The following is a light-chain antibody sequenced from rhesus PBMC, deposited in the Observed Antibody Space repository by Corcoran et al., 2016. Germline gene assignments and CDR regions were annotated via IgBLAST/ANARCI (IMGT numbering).Light chain of an antibody. V-gene: IGKV1-22*01. CDR2: KAS. CDR1: QSISSW. J-gene: IGKJ4*01. CDR3: QQYSSRPLT. Sequence: DIQMTQSPSSLSASVGDTVTITCRASQSISSWLAWYQQKPGKAPKPLSYKASSLKSGVPSRFRGSGCWSDFTRTISRLQSEDFATYYCQQYSSRPLTFGGGTKVELK.